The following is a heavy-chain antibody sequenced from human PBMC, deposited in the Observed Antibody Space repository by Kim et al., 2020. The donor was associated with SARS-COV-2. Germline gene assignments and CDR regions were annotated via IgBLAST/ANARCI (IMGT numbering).Heavy chain of an antibody. CDR3: ARRSTMVRGVISRDYYFDY. D-gene: IGHD3-10*01. J-gene: IGHJ4*02. Sequence: SETLSLTCAVYGGSFSGYYWSWIRQPPWKGLAWIGEINHSGSTNYNPSLKSRVTISVDTSKNQFSLKLSSVTAADTAVYYCARRSTMVRGVISRDYYFDYWGQGTLVTVSS. CDR2: INHSGST. V-gene: IGHV4-34*01. CDR1: GGSFSGYY.